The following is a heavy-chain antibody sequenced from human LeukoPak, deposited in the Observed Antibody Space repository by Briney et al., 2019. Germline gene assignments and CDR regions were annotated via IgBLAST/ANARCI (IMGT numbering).Heavy chain of an antibody. V-gene: IGHV1-69*04. J-gene: IGHJ4*02. Sequence: GASVKVSCKASGGTFSSCAISWVRQAPGQGLEWMGRIIPIFGIANYAQKFQGRVTITADKSTSTAYMELSSLRSEDTAVYYCASPGIAAAGNYFDYWGQGTLVTVSS. CDR1: GGTFSSCA. CDR3: ASPGIAAAGNYFDY. CDR2: IIPIFGIA. D-gene: IGHD6-13*01.